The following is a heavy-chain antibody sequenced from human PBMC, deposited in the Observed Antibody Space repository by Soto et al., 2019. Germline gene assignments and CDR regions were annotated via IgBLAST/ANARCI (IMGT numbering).Heavy chain of an antibody. CDR3: ARRNYPYYFDY. CDR1: GGSISSYY. Sequence: PSETLSLTCTVSGGSISSYYWSWIRQPPGKGLEWIGHIYYSGSTNYNPSLKSRVTISVHTSKIQFSLKLRSVTAADAALYFCARRNYPYYFDYWGHGNLVTVSS. J-gene: IGHJ4*01. V-gene: IGHV4-59*08. CDR2: IYYSGST. D-gene: IGHD3-10*01.